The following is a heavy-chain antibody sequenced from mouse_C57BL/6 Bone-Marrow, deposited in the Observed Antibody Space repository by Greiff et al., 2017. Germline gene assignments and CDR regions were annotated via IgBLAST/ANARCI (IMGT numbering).Heavy chain of an antibody. CDR1: GFTFSSYT. Sequence: EVKVVESGGGLVKPGGSLKLSCAASGFTFSSYTMSWVRQTPEKRLAWVATISGGGGNTYYPDSVKGRFTISRDNAKQTLYLQMSSLRSEDTALYYCARRGLRYSFAYWGQGTLVTVSA. D-gene: IGHD1-1*01. J-gene: IGHJ3*01. CDR3: ARRGLRYSFAY. CDR2: ISGGGGNT. V-gene: IGHV5-9*01.